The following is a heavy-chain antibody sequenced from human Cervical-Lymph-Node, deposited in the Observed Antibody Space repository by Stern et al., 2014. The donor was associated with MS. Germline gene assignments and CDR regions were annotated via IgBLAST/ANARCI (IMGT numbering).Heavy chain of an antibody. D-gene: IGHD3-10*01. Sequence: VQLVESGGGVVQPGRSLSLSCVASGFTFSTYAMHWVRQAPGKGLEWVAFVSYDGSERNSTDSVNARFTISRDNSKNTLYLHMNSLRDEYTAVYFCARGGRGVGLEYWGQGALVTVSS. V-gene: IGHV3-30-3*01. CDR2: VSYDGSER. J-gene: IGHJ4*02. CDR1: GFTFSTYA. CDR3: ARGGRGVGLEY.